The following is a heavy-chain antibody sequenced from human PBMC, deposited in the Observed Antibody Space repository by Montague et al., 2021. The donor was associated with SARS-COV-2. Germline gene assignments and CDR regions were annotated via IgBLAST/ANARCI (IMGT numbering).Heavy chain of an antibody. CDR2: IYYSGST. V-gene: IGHV4-59*01. D-gene: IGHD3-3*01. J-gene: IGHJ4*02. CDR3: ARAPVAHITIFGVVTSFDY. CDR1: GGSISSYY. Sequence: TLSLTCTVSGGSISSYYWSWIRQPPGKGLEWIGYIYYSGSTNYNPSLKSRVTISVDTSKNQFSLKLSSVTAADTAVYYCARAPVAHITIFGVVTSFDYWGQGTRVTVSS.